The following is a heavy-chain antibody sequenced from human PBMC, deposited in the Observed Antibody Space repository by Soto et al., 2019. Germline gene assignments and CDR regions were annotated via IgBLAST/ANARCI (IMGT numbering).Heavy chain of an antibody. V-gene: IGHV1-3*04. CDR2: VNTDNGNT. CDR3: ARAISGYVT. Sequence: QVQLVQSGAEVKKPGASVKVACKASGITYTTYAIHWGRQTPGQGLTWMGWVNTDNGNTRYSQSFQGRVTLTTDTAASTAYMDVSSLTSEDTDVYYYARAISGYVTWGQGTLIPVSS. J-gene: IGHJ5*02. CDR1: GITYTTYA. D-gene: IGHD5-12*01.